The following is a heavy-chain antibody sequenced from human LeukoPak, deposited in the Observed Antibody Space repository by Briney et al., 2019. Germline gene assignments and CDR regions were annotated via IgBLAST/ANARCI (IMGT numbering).Heavy chain of an antibody. Sequence: PSETLSLTCAVSGGSISSGGYSWSWIRQPPGKGLEWIGYIYHSGSTYYNPSLKSRVTISVDRSKNQFSLKLSSVTAADTAVYYCARAAGSMEYFDLWGRGTLVTVSS. CDR3: ARAAGSMEYFDL. CDR1: GGSISSGGYS. V-gene: IGHV4-30-2*01. CDR2: IYHSGST. J-gene: IGHJ2*01. D-gene: IGHD6-13*01.